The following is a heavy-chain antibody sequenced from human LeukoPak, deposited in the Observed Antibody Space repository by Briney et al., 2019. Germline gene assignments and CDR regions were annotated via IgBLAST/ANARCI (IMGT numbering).Heavy chain of an antibody. D-gene: IGHD2-15*01. CDR2: IAAAGDT. CDR1: GFTFSAYD. J-gene: IGHJ3*02. Sequence: PGGSLRLSCAASGFTFSAYDMHWVRHATGKGLEWVSAIAAAGDTYYSGSVKGRFIISRENAKSSLYLQMNSLRVGDTALYYCTRGGRDGFDIWGQGTMVTVSS. V-gene: IGHV3-13*01. CDR3: TRGGRDGFDI.